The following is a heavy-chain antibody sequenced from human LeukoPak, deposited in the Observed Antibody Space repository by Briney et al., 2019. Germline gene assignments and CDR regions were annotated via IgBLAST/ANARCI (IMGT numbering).Heavy chain of an antibody. CDR2: ISYGGHDK. J-gene: IGHJ4*02. CDR3: VKEGVEYSYSYGDY. CDR1: GFSCNKYA. Sequence: GGSLRLSCAASGFSCNKYAMFWLRHAPGKALEWLAYISYGGHDKYYAVSVKVRHTLSRDNAENTLYLQMNNLRPDDTAFYFCVKEGVEYSYSYGDYWGQGTLVTVSS. V-gene: IGHV3-30*18. D-gene: IGHD3-16*01.